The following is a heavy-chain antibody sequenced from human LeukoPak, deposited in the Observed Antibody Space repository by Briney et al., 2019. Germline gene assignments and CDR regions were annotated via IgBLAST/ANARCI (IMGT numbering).Heavy chain of an antibody. Sequence: ASVKVSCKASGYTFTVYYVHWVRQAPGQGLEWMGWINPNSGGTNYAQKFQGRVTMTRDTSIRTAYMELSSLRSDDTAVYYCASVSGYSGYALDYWGQGTLVTVSS. V-gene: IGHV1-2*02. CDR3: ASVSGYSGYALDY. CDR2: INPNSGGT. J-gene: IGHJ4*02. D-gene: IGHD5-12*01. CDR1: GYTFTVYY.